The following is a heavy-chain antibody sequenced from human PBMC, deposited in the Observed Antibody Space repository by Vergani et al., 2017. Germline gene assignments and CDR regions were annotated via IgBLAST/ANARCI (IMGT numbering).Heavy chain of an antibody. V-gene: IGHV1-69*13. D-gene: IGHD6-13*01. CDR2: IIPIFGTA. J-gene: IGHJ5*02. CDR3: ARDRGYSSSWYGWFDP. CDR1: GGTFSSYA. Sequence: QVQLVQSGAEVKKPGSSVKVSCKASGGTFSSYAISWVRQAPGQGLERMGRIIPIFGTANYAQKFQGRVTITADESTSTAYMELSSLRSEDTAVYYCARDRGYSSSWYGWFDPWGQGTLVTVSS.